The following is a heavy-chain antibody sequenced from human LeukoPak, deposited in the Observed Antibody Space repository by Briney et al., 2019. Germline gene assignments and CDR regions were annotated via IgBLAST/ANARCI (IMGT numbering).Heavy chain of an antibody. V-gene: IGHV4-59*01. CDR3: ARDDRDPYYYDSSGYTY. CDR1: GGSISSYF. D-gene: IGHD3-22*01. Sequence: KPSETLSLTCTVSGGSISSYFWSWIRQPPGKGLEWVGHIYFSGSTNYNPSLKSRVTISVDTSRNQFSLRLTSVTAADTAVYYCARDDRDPYYYDSSGYTYWGQGTLVTVSS. J-gene: IGHJ4*02. CDR2: IYFSGST.